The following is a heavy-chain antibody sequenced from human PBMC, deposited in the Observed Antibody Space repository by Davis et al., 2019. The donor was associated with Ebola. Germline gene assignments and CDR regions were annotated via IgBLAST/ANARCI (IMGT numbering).Heavy chain of an antibody. V-gene: IGHV4-31*03. Sequence: PSETLSLTCTVSGGSISRGGSYWTWIRQPPGKGLEWIGYIYYSGSTYYKPSLKRRVTISLDTSKNQFSLNLYSVTAADTAVYYCARDLRYDSSGYDYYFYMDVWGKGTTVTVSS. CDR3: ARDLRYDSSGYDYYFYMDV. J-gene: IGHJ6*03. D-gene: IGHD3-22*01. CDR1: GGSISRGGSY. CDR2: IYYSGST.